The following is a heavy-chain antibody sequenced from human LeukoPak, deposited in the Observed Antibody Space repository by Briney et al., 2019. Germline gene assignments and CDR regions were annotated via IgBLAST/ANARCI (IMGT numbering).Heavy chain of an antibody. CDR1: RDSLTTIDHH. D-gene: IGHD1-1*01. CDR2: ISYNGDT. J-gene: IGHJ4*02. CDR3: ARDYTYQLV. Sequence: PSETLSLTCTVSRDSLTTIDHHWGWIRQPPGKGLEWIGSISYNGDTHYNASLKGRVTLSVDTSTNEFSLQLNSVTAADTAIYYCARDYTYQLVWGQGTLVTVSP. V-gene: IGHV4-39*07.